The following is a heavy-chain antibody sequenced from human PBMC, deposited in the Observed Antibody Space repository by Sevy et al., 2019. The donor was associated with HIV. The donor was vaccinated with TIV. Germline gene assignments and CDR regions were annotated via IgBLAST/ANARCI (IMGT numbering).Heavy chain of an antibody. CDR1: AVPFSNYA. CDR2: IGTNGSTT. V-gene: IGHV3-23*01. J-gene: IGHJ4*02. CDR3: AKEDTHRRRDF. Sequence: GGSLRLSCAASAVPFSNYAMSWVRQAPGKGLEWVATIGTNGSTTNYAGPVRGRFTISRDNSRNTLYLQMNTLRVEDTAVYYCAKEDTHRRRDFWGQGTLVTVSS.